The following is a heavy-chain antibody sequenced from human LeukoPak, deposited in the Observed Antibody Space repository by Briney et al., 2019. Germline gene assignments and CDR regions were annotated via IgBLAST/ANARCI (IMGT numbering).Heavy chain of an antibody. CDR3: ARERHKIMDV. J-gene: IGHJ6*03. CDR1: GGSISSYY. CDR2: IYYSGST. V-gene: IGHV4-59*01. D-gene: IGHD2-21*01. Sequence: SETLSLTCTVSGGSISSYYWSWIRQPPGKGLEWIGYIYYSGSTNYNPSLKSRVTISVDTSKNQFSLKLSSVTAADTAVYYCARERHKIMDVWGKGTTVTISS.